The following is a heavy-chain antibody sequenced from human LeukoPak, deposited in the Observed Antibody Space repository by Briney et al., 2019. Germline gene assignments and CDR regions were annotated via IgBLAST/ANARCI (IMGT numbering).Heavy chain of an antibody. CDR2: ISSSSSYI. J-gene: IGHJ4*02. Sequence: PGGSLRLSCAASGFTFSSYSMNWVRQAPGKGLEWVSSISSSSSYIYYADSVKGRFTISRDNAKNSLYLQMNSLRAEDTAVYYCARETVAAAGKEFDYWGQGTLVTVSS. CDR3: ARETVAAAGKEFDY. D-gene: IGHD6-13*01. CDR1: GFTFSSYS. V-gene: IGHV3-21*01.